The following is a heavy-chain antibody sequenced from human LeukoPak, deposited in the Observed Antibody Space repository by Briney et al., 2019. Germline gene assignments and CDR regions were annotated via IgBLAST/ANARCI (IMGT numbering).Heavy chain of an antibody. J-gene: IGHJ6*04. CDR3: ARVGDDIVVVPAATEDYYYYYGMDV. D-gene: IGHD2-2*01. CDR1: GYTFTSYG. CDR2: ISAYNGNT. Sequence: ASVKVSCKASGYTFTSYGISWVRQAPGQGLEWMGWISAYNGNTNYEQKLQGRVTMTTDTSKSTAYMELRSLRSEDTDVYYCARVGDDIVVVPAATEDYYYYYGMDVWGKGTTVTASS. V-gene: IGHV1-18*04.